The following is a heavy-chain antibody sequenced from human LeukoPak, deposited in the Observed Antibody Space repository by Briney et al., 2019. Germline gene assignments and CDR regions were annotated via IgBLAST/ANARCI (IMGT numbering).Heavy chain of an antibody. CDR3: AKVPIVVVVAATGYYFDY. D-gene: IGHD2-15*01. CDR2: ISGSGGST. V-gene: IGHV3-23*01. Sequence: GGSLRLSCAASGFTFSSYAMSWVRLAPGKGLEWVSAISGSGGSTYYADSVKGRFTISRDNSKNTLYLQMNSLRAEDTAVYYCAKVPIVVVVAATGYYFDYWGQGTLVTVSS. J-gene: IGHJ4*02. CDR1: GFTFSSYA.